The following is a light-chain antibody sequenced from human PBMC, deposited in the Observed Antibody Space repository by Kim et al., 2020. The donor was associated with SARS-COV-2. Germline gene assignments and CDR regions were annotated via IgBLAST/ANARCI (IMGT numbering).Light chain of an antibody. CDR3: SSSPGSNFYD. CDR2: EVN. CDR1: STDVGTYNL. V-gene: IGLV2-14*02. J-gene: IGLJ1*01. Sequence: QSALTQPASVSGSPGQSIAISCTGTSTDVGTYNLVSWYQQHPGKAPKVIIYEVNKRPSGVSDRFSGSKSGNTASLTVSGLQAEDEADYYCSSSPGSNFYDFGGGTKVTVL.